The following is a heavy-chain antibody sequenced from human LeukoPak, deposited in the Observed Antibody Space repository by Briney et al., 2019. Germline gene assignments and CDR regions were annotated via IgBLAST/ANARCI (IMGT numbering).Heavy chain of an antibody. CDR2: INPNSGST. D-gene: IGHD1-1*01. J-gene: IGHJ4*02. Sequence: ASVQVSCKTSGYIFTGYWIHWVRQAPGQGLGWMGFINPNSGSTNYAQKFQGRVTMTSDTSISTAYLELSSLTSDDTAVYYCAREMRPATTTLVAYWGQGTLVTVSS. CDR1: GYIFTGYW. V-gene: IGHV1-2*02. CDR3: AREMRPATTTLVAY.